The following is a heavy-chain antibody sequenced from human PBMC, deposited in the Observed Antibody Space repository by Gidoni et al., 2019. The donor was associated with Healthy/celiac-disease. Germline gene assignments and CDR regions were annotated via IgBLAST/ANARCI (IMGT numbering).Heavy chain of an antibody. D-gene: IGHD3-22*01. V-gene: IGHV3-15*01. CDR1: GVTVGNAW. Sequence: EVQRVEPGGGVVKPGGALRRSCAASGVTVGNAWLSWVRQAPGKGLGWVGRIKSKTDGGTTDYAAPVKGRFTISRDDSKNTLYLQMNSLKTEDTAVYYCTTQYYYDSSGYYYWGQGTLVTVSS. CDR2: IKSKTDGGTT. CDR3: TTQYYYDSSGYYY. J-gene: IGHJ4*02.